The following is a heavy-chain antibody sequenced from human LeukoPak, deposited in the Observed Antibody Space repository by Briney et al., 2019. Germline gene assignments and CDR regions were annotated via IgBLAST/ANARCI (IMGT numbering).Heavy chain of an antibody. D-gene: IGHD2-15*01. V-gene: IGHV4-39*01. J-gene: IGHJ4*02. CDR2: IYYSGAT. Sequence: PSETLSLTCTVSGDSILTRTYYWGWIRQPPGKGLEWIGSIYYSGATHYNPSLKSRVTISVDTSENQFSLELHSVTAADTAVYYCARAGPGSGPFDYWGQGTLVTVSS. CDR3: ARAGPGSGPFDY. CDR1: GDSILTRTYY.